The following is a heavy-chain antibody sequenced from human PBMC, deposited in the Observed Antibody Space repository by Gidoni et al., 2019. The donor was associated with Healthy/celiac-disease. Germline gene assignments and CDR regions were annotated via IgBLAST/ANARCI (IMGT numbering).Heavy chain of an antibody. Sequence: EVQLLESWGGLVQPGGSLRLSCAASGFNFSSYAMSWVRQAPGKGLEWGSAISGSGGSTYYADSVKGRFTISRDNSKNTLYLQMNSLRAEDTAVYYCAKVNAYYDSSGPKIVYYFDYWGQGTLVTVSS. CDR3: AKVNAYYDSSGPKIVYYFDY. CDR1: GFNFSSYA. V-gene: IGHV3-23*01. CDR2: ISGSGGST. J-gene: IGHJ4*02. D-gene: IGHD3-22*01.